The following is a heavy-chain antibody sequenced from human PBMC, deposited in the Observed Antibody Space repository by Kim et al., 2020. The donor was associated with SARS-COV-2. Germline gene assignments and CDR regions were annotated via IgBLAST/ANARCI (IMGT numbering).Heavy chain of an antibody. CDR2: IYSSGRT. CDR1: GASVSNYY. J-gene: IGHJ2*01. Sequence: SETLSLTCTGSGASVSNYYWSWLRQPAGKGPEWIGRIYSSGRTDYNPSLRSRVTMSLDTSKNQISVKLRAVTAADTAVYYCARDAGISMIVIVAEYFDLWGRGTPVIVSS. V-gene: IGHV4-4*07. D-gene: IGHD3-22*01. CDR3: ARDAGISMIVIVAEYFDL.